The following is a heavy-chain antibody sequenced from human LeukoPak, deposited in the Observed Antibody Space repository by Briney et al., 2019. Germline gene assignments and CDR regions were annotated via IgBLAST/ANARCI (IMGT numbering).Heavy chain of an antibody. D-gene: IGHD3-10*01. V-gene: IGHV3-48*04. CDR2: ISSSSSTI. J-gene: IGHJ6*03. Sequence: GGSLRLSCAASGFTFSSYSMNWVRQAPGKGLEWVSYISSSSSTIYYADSVKGRFTISRDNAKNSLYPQMNSLRAEDTAVYYCARDATMVPLYYYYYMDVWGKGTTVTVSS. CDR1: GFTFSSYS. CDR3: ARDATMVPLYYYYYMDV.